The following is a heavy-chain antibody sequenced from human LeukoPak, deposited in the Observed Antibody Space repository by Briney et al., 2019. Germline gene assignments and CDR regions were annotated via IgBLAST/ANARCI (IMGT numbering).Heavy chain of an antibody. V-gene: IGHV3-11*04. J-gene: IGHJ4*02. Sequence: GGSLRLSCAASGFTLSDYYMGWIRQAPGKGLEWVSFISSSGSPIYYADSVKGRFTISRDNAKNSLYLQMNSLRAGDTAVYYCVRASSRGFYPPTYFFDNWGQGSLVTVSS. CDR1: GFTLSDYY. D-gene: IGHD3-22*01. CDR3: VRASSRGFYPPTYFFDN. CDR2: ISSSGSPI.